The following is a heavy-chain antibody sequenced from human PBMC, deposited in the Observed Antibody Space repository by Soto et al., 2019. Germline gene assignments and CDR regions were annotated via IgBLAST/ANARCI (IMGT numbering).Heavy chain of an antibody. V-gene: IGHV1-18*01. CDR2: ISAYNGNT. Sequence: GASVKVSCKASGYTFTSYGISWVRQAPGQGLEWMGWISAYNGNTNYAQKLQGRVTMTTDTSTSTAYMELRSLRSDDTAVYYCARDALIFYDRSGYYDYWGQGTLVTVSS. CDR3: ARDALIFYDRSGYYDY. J-gene: IGHJ4*02. CDR1: GYTFTSYG. D-gene: IGHD3-22*01.